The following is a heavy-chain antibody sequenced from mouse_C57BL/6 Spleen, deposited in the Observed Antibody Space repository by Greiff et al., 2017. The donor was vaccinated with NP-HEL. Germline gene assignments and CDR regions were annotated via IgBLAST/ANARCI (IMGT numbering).Heavy chain of an antibody. Sequence: VQLQQPGAALVKPGASVKVSCKASGYTFTSYWMHWVKQRPGQGLEWIGRIHPSDSDTNYNQKFKGQATLTVDKSSSTAYMQLSSLTSEDSAVYYCASYGSSYGWYFDVWGTGTTVTVSS. D-gene: IGHD1-1*01. CDR1: GYTFTSYW. CDR3: ASYGSSYGWYFDV. CDR2: IHPSDSDT. V-gene: IGHV1-74*01. J-gene: IGHJ1*03.